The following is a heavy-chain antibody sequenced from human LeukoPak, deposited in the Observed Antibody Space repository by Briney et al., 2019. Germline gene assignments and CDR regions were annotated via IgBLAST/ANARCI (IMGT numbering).Heavy chain of an antibody. CDR1: GGSISSYY. J-gene: IGHJ4*02. Sequence: SQTLSLTCTASGGSISSYYWSWIRQPPGKGLEWIGYIYYSGSTNYNPSLKSRVTISVDTSKNQFSLKLSSVTAADTAVHYCARAQRFLEWLFYDYWGQGTLVTVSS. V-gene: IGHV4-59*01. CDR2: IYYSGST. CDR3: ARAQRFLEWLFYDY. D-gene: IGHD3-3*01.